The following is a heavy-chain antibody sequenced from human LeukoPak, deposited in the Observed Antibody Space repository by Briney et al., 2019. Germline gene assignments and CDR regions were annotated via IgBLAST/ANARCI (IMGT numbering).Heavy chain of an antibody. J-gene: IGHJ4*02. CDR1: GFTFSNYG. CDR3: AKDPTHYRVWDYYETIGLSY. D-gene: IGHD3-22*01. CDR2: IRYDGSNK. Sequence: QPGGSLRLFCAASGFTFSNYGMHWVRQAPGKGLEWVAFIRYDGSNKYYADSVKGRFTISRDNSKNTLYLQMNSLRAEDTAVYYCAKDPTHYRVWDYYETIGLSYWGQGTLVTVFS. V-gene: IGHV3-30*02.